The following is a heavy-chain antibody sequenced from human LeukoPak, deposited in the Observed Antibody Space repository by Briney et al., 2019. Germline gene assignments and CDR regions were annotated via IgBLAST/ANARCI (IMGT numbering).Heavy chain of an antibody. CDR3: ARDLYGSGSWATDY. J-gene: IGHJ4*02. Sequence: SETLSLTCTVSGGSISSYYWSWIRQPPGKGLEWIGYIYYSGSTNYNPSLKSRVTISVDTSKNQFSLKLSSVTAADTAVYYCARDLYGSGSWATDYWGQGTLVTVSS. CDR2: IYYSGST. V-gene: IGHV4-59*01. D-gene: IGHD3-10*01. CDR1: GGSISSYY.